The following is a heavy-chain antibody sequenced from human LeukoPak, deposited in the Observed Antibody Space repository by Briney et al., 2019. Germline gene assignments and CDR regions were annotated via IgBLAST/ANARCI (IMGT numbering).Heavy chain of an antibody. J-gene: IGHJ4*02. CDR2: IYSGGST. CDR3: ARGVRRGYSSSWMDFDY. D-gene: IGHD6-13*01. V-gene: IGHV3-53*01. Sequence: GGSLRLSCAASGFTVSSNYMSWVGQAPGKGLEWVSVIYSGGSTYYADSVKGRFTISRDNSKNTLYLQMNSLRAEDTAVYYCARGVRRGYSSSWMDFDYWGQGTLVTVSS. CDR1: GFTVSSNY.